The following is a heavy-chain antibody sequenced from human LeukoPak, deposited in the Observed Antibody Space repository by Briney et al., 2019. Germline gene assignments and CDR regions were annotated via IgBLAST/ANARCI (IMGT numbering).Heavy chain of an antibody. CDR1: GYTLTELS. CDR3: ATFQAIAAAGRGHDY. D-gene: IGHD6-13*01. Sequence: ASVKVSCKVSGYTLTELSMHWVRQVPGKGLEWMGGFDPEDGETIYAQKFQGRVTMTEDTSTDTAYMELSSLRSEDTAVYYCATFQAIAAAGRGHDYWGQGTLVTVSS. V-gene: IGHV1-24*01. J-gene: IGHJ4*02. CDR2: FDPEDGET.